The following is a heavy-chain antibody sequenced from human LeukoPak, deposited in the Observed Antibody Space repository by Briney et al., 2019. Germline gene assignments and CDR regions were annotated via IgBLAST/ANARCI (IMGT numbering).Heavy chain of an antibody. CDR2: IYYSGST. D-gene: IGHD3-22*01. Sequence: SETLSLTCAVYGGSFSGYYWSWIRQHPGKGLEWIGYIYYSGSTYYNPSLKSRVTISVDTSKNQFSLKLSSVTAADTAIYYCARSDSSGYSFGYWGQGTLVTVSS. V-gene: IGHV4-31*11. CDR1: GGSFSGYY. J-gene: IGHJ4*02. CDR3: ARSDSSGYSFGY.